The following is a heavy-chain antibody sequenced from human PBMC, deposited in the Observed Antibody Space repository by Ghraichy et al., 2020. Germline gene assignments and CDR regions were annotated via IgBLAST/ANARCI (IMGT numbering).Heavy chain of an antibody. J-gene: IGHJ4*02. CDR2: IYSSGST. CDR3: ARAIGRNLDY. CDR1: GGSISSGAYY. Sequence: SETLSLTCTVSGGSISSGAYYWSWIRQHPGKGLEWIGYIYSSGSTYSNPSLKSRVTISADTSKNHFSLRLSPVTAADTAVYYCARAIGRNLDYWGQGTLVTVSS. V-gene: IGHV4-31*03. D-gene: IGHD1-14*01.